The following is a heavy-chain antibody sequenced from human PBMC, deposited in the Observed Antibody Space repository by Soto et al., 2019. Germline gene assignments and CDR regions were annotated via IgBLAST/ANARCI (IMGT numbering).Heavy chain of an antibody. CDR2: VYYNGAT. D-gene: IGHD4-17*01. CDR3: ARAGQTVSFFDF. J-gene: IGHJ5*01. CDR1: GASMTSYH. Sequence: QVQLQVSGPGLLRPSETLSLTCRVSGASMTSYHWTWIRQSPGKGLEWIGNVYYNGATTYNPSLRSRVAIAIDTSGKQFSLKLNSLTAADSATYFCARAGQTVSFFDFWAQGALVAISS. V-gene: IGHV4-59*01.